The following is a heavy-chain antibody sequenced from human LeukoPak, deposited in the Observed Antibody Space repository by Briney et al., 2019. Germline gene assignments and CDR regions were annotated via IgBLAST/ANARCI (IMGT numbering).Heavy chain of an antibody. CDR1: GGTFSSYA. V-gene: IGHV1-69*06. CDR3: ANLNDYGDYGFDY. CDR2: IIPIFGTA. Sequence: SVMVSCKASGGTFSSYAISWVRQAPGQGLEWMGRIIPIFGTANYAQKFQGRVTITADKSTSTAYMELSSLRSEDTAVYYCANLNDYGDYGFDYWGQGTLVTVSS. D-gene: IGHD4-17*01. J-gene: IGHJ4*02.